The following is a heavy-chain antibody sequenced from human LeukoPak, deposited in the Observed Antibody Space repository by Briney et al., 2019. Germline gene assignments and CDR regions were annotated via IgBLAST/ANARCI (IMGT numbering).Heavy chain of an antibody. J-gene: IGHJ4*02. V-gene: IGHV1-69*04. Sequence: HVASVKVSCKASGGTFSSYAISWVRQAPGQGLEWMGRIIPIFGIANYAQKFQGRVTITADKSTSTAYMELSSLRSEDTAVYYCARGSVDTAMVSEYYFGYWGQGTLVTVSS. CDR2: IIPIFGIA. CDR1: GGTFSSYA. CDR3: ARGSVDTAMVSEYYFGY. D-gene: IGHD5-18*01.